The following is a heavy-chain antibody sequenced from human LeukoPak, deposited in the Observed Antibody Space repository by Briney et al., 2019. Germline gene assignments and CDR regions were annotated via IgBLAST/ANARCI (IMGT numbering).Heavy chain of an antibody. V-gene: IGHV3-43*02. CDR3: AKGGYAPLVVVAARDYLDY. Sequence: PGGSLRLSCAASGFTFDDYAMHWVRQAPGKGLEWVSLISGDGGSTYYADSVKGRFTISRDNSKNSLYLRMTSLRTEDTALYYCAKGGYAPLVVVAARDYLDYWGQGTLVTVSS. D-gene: IGHD2-15*01. CDR1: GFTFDDYA. CDR2: ISGDGGST. J-gene: IGHJ4*02.